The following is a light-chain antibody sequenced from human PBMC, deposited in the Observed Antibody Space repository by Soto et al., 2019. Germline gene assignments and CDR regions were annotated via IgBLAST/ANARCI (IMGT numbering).Light chain of an antibody. CDR1: QSVSSN. V-gene: IGKV3-15*01. CDR3: QQYNNGVT. J-gene: IGKJ3*01. CDR2: GAS. Sequence: EIVMTQSPATLSVSPVERATLSGRASQSVSSNLAWYQQKPGQAPRLLIYGASTRATGIPARFSGSGSGTEFTLTISSLQSEDFAVYYCQQYNNGVTFGPGTKVDI.